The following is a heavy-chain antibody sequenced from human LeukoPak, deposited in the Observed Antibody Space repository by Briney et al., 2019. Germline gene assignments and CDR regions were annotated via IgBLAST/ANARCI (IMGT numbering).Heavy chain of an antibody. J-gene: IGHJ4*02. CDR2: IIPIFGTA. CDR1: GYTFTSYA. Sequence: GASVKVSCKASGYTFTSYAMNWVRQAPGQGLEWMGGIIPIFGTANYAQKFQGRVTITADESTSTAYMELSSLRSEDTAVYYCARGDSSWYDYWGQGTLVTVSS. CDR3: ARGDSSWYDY. V-gene: IGHV1-69*13. D-gene: IGHD6-13*01.